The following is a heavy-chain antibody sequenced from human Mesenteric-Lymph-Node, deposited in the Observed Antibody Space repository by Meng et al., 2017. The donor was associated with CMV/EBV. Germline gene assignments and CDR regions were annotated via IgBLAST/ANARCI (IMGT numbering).Heavy chain of an antibody. CDR2: ISSRGSTI. D-gene: IGHD4/OR15-4a*01. CDR1: GFTFSSYW. J-gene: IGHJ4*02. CDR3: ARDHYGGSVRTFDY. V-gene: IGHV3-48*04. Sequence: GESLKISCAASGFTFSSYWMNWVRQAPGKGLEWVSYISSRGSTIYYADSVRGRFTISRGNAKNSLYLQMNSLRAEDTGIYYCARDHYGGSVRTFDYWGLGTLVTVSS.